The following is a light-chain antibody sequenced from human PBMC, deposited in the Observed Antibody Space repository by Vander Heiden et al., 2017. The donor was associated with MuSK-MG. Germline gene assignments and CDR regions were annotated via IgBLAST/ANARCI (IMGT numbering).Light chain of an antibody. V-gene: IGKV3-20*01. J-gene: IGKJ3*01. CDR2: GAS. CDR3: QQYGSSPLT. CDR1: QSVSSSY. Sequence: EIVLTQSPGTLSLSPVERATLSCRASQSVSSSYFAWYQQKPGQAPRLLIYGASSRATGIPDRFSGSGSGTDFTLTISRLEPEDFAVYYCQQYGSSPLTFGHGTKVDIK.